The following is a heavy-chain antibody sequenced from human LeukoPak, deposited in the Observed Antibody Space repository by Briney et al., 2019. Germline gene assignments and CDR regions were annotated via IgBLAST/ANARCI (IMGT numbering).Heavy chain of an antibody. CDR3: ARVSSTWSGMDV. V-gene: IGHV3-7*01. Sequence: GGSLRLSCAGSGFTFSNSILSWVRQAPGKGLEWVANIKQDGSEKYYVDSVKGRFTISRDNAKNSLYLQMNSLRAEDTAVYYCARVSSTWSGMDVWGQGTTVTVSS. J-gene: IGHJ6*02. CDR1: GFTFSNSI. CDR2: IKQDGSEK.